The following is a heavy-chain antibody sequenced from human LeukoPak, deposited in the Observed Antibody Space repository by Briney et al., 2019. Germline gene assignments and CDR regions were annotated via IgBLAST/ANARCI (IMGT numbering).Heavy chain of an antibody. V-gene: IGHV3-9*03. D-gene: IGHD2-2*01. CDR2: ISYNSSSI. Sequence: PGGSLRLSCAASGFMFDDYAMLWVRQVPGKGLEWVSSISYNSSSIAYADSVKGRFTISRDNAKNSLYLQMNSLRVEDMALYHCAKAGCSSIRCYVNYWGQGTLVTVSS. CDR3: AKAGCSSIRCYVNY. J-gene: IGHJ4*02. CDR1: GFMFDDYA.